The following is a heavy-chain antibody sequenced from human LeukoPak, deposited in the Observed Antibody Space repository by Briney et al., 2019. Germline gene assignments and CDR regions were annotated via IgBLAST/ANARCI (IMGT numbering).Heavy chain of an antibody. V-gene: IGHV3-21*01. CDR2: ISASRTYI. Sequence: GGSLRLSCAASGFIFRSYSMNWVRQAPDKGLERVASISASRTYIYIADSVKGRFTISRDNAKNSLYLQMNSLRAEDTALYYCAKKMGGYYCFDYWGQGTPVTVSS. CDR3: AKKMGGYYCFDY. J-gene: IGHJ4*02. D-gene: IGHD5-12*01. CDR1: GFIFRSYS.